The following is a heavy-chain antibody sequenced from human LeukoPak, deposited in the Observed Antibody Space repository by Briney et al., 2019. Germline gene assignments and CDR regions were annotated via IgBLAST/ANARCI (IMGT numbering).Heavy chain of an antibody. V-gene: IGHV4-4*07. CDR1: GDSISGYY. CDR3: ARDLEDFDSPANDY. CDR2: IYAPGSS. J-gene: IGHJ4*02. Sequence: SETLSLTCTVSGDSISGYYWAWIRQPAGKGLEWIGHIYAPGSSNYSPSFKSRVTMSIDMSNNQFSLRLNSVTAADTAMYYCARDLEDFDSPANDYWGQGTHVIVSP. D-gene: IGHD2-15*01.